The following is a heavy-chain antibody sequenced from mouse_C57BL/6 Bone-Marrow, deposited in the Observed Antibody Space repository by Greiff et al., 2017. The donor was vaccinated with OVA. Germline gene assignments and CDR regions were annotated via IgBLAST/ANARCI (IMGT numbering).Heavy chain of an antibody. D-gene: IGHD3-2*02. Sequence: QVHVKQSGAELVKPGASVKVSCKASGYTFTSYWMHWVKQRPGQGLEWIGRIHPSDSDTNYNQKFKGKATLTVDKSSSTAYMQLSSLTSEDSAVYYCAIAAQATGYYFDYWGQGTTLTVSS. J-gene: IGHJ2*01. CDR3: AIAAQATGYYFDY. CDR1: GYTFTSYW. V-gene: IGHV1-74*01. CDR2: IHPSDSDT.